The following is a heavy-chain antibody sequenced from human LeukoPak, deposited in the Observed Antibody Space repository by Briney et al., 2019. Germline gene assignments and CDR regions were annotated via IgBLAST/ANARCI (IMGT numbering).Heavy chain of an antibody. V-gene: IGHV4-34*01. Sequence: PSETLSLTCAVYGGSFSGYYWSWIRQPPGKGLEWIGEINHSGSTNYNPSLKSRVTISVDTSKNQFSLTLSSVTAADTAAYYCASAYYDSSGYYVGDWGQGTLVTVSS. CDR2: INHSGST. J-gene: IGHJ4*02. D-gene: IGHD3-22*01. CDR3: ASAYYDSSGYYVGD. CDR1: GGSFSGYY.